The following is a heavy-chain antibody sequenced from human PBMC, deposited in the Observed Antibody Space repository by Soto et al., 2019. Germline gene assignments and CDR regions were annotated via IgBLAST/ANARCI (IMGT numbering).Heavy chain of an antibody. V-gene: IGHV1-18*01. Sequence: QVQLVQSGAEVKKPGASVKVSCKASGYTFTSYGISGVRQAPGQGREWMGWISAYNGNTNYAQKLQGRVTMTTDTSTSTANMELRSLRSDDTAVYYCARDHCSGGSCYWINWFDPWGQGTLVTVSS. D-gene: IGHD2-15*01. CDR3: ARDHCSGGSCYWINWFDP. CDR1: GYTFTSYG. J-gene: IGHJ5*02. CDR2: ISAYNGNT.